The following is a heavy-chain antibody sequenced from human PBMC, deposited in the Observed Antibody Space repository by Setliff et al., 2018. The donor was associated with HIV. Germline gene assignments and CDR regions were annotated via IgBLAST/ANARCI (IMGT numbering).Heavy chain of an antibody. CDR3: AGDKGGMPEHHYLDY. CDR2: ILPLLGST. Sequence: SVKVSCKASGGPFSTYTITWVRQAPGQGLEWIGGILPLLGSTNYAQKFQDRVTITADEFTNTAYMELKSLTSGDTAVYYCAGDKGGMPEHHYLDYWGQGTLVTSPQ. J-gene: IGHJ4*02. V-gene: IGHV1-69*13. D-gene: IGHD3-16*01. CDR1: GGPFSTYT.